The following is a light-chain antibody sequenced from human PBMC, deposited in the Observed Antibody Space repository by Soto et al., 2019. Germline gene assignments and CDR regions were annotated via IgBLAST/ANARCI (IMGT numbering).Light chain of an antibody. CDR3: QHCLTRPYT. J-gene: IGKJ2*01. V-gene: IGKV3-15*01. CDR2: GAS. CDR1: QSGSSN. Sequence: EIVMAQSPATLSVSPGERATLSCRASQSGSSNLAWYQQKPGQAPRLLIYGASTRATGIPARFSGSGSGTEFTLTITSLQSEDFALYYCQHCLTRPYTFGQGTKLEIK.